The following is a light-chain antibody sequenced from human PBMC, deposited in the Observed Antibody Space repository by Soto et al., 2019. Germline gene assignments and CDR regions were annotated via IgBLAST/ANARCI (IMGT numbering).Light chain of an antibody. J-gene: IGKJ4*01. CDR2: DAS. CDR1: QSVSSY. V-gene: IGKV3-11*01. CDR3: QQRSNWPPLT. Sequence: EIVLTQSPATLSLSPGERATLSCRASQSVSSYLAWYQQKPGQAPRLLIYDASNRATGIPARFSGSGSGTDFTLPISSIQPEDFAVYYCQQRSNWPPLTFGGGTKVEIK.